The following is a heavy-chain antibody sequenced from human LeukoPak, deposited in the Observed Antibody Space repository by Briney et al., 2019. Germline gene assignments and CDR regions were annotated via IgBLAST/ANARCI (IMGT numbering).Heavy chain of an antibody. Sequence: GGSLRLSCAASGFTFSSYAMHWVRQAPGKGLEWVASMSYDGSNKFYADSLKGRFTISRDNSKNTLYLQMNSLRAEDTAVYYCAKDVAYSYYYDSSGSDGRYYGMDVWGQGTTVTVSS. CDR2: MSYDGSNK. D-gene: IGHD3-22*01. V-gene: IGHV3-30-3*01. CDR3: AKDVAYSYYYDSSGSDGRYYGMDV. CDR1: GFTFSSYA. J-gene: IGHJ6*02.